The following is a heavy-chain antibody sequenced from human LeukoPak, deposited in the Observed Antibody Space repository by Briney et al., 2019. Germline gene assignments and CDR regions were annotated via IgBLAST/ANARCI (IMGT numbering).Heavy chain of an antibody. J-gene: IGHJ6*02. V-gene: IGHV3-30*18. CDR3: AKDLSYYDFWSGSKQYYYGMDV. D-gene: IGHD3-3*01. CDR1: GFTFSSYG. CDR2: ISYDGSNK. Sequence: GRSLRLSCAASGFTFSSYGMHWVRQAPGKGLEWVAVISYDGSNKYYADSVKGRFTISRDNSKNTLYLQMNSLRAEDTAVYYCAKDLSYYDFWSGSKQYYYGMDVWGQGTTVTVSS.